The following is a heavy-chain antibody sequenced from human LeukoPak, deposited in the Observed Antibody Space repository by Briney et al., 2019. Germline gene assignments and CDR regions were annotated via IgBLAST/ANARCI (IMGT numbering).Heavy chain of an antibody. CDR2: ITGSGGTT. V-gene: IGHV3-23*01. CDR3: ANTLERGNDCSRTSCLYYFDY. Sequence: PGGSLRLSCAASGFIFSSYAMNWVRQAPGKGLEWVSAITGSGGTTYYADSVKGRFTISRDNSKNTLYLQMNSLRAEDTAVYYCANTLERGNDCSRTSCLYYFDYWGQGTLVTVSS. D-gene: IGHD2-2*01. J-gene: IGHJ4*02. CDR1: GFIFSSYA.